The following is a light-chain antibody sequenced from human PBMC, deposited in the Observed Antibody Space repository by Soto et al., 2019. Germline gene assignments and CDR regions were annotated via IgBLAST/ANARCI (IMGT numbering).Light chain of an antibody. CDR2: GAS. CDR1: QRVISGQ. CDR3: QQYGNTPLYT. V-gene: IGKV3-20*01. J-gene: IGKJ2*01. Sequence: EIVLTQSPGTLSFSPGERVTLSCRASQRVISGQLAWYQQKPGKSPRLVIYGASSRAAGIPDRFSASGSGTDFTLTISRLEPEDFAVYYCQQYGNTPLYTFGQGTKLEIK.